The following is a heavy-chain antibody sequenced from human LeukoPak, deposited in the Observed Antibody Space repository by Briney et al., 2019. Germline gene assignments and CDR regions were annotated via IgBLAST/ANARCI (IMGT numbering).Heavy chain of an antibody. V-gene: IGHV3-23*01. CDR3: VKADSGYDLLFDY. Sequence: PGGSLRLSCAASGFTFNTYSMNWVRQAPGKGLEWVSGISGSGGSTYYADSVKGRFTISRDNSKNTLYLQMNSLRAEDTAVYYCVKADSGYDLLFDYWGQGTLVTVSS. CDR2: ISGSGGST. J-gene: IGHJ4*02. D-gene: IGHD5-12*01. CDR1: GFTFNTYS.